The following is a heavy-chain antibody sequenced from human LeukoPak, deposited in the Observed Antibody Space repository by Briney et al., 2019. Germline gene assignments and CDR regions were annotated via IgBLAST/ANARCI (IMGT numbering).Heavy chain of an antibody. J-gene: IGHJ4*02. CDR3: ARQSGVATKIGQFDY. Sequence: PGRSLRLSCAASGFTFSSYAMHWVRQAPGKGLEWVAVISYDGSNKYYADSVKGRFTISRDNSKNTLYLQMNSLRAEDTAVYYCARQSGVATKIGQFDYWGQGTLVTVSS. D-gene: IGHD5-24*01. CDR2: ISYDGSNK. V-gene: IGHV3-30*04. CDR1: GFTFSSYA.